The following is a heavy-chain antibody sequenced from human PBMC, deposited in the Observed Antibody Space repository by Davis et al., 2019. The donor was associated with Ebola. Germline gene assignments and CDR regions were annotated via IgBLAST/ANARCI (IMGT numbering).Heavy chain of an antibody. V-gene: IGHV1-2*02. J-gene: IGHJ3*02. CDR1: GYTFTGYY. CDR3: ARARGGTEYDAFDI. Sequence: ASVKVSCKASGYTFTGYYMHWVRQAPGQGLEWVGWINPNSGGTNYAQKFRGRVTMTRDTSISTAYMELSRLTSDDTAVYYCARARGGTEYDAFDIWGQGTMVTVSS. CDR2: INPNSGGT. D-gene: IGHD2-8*02.